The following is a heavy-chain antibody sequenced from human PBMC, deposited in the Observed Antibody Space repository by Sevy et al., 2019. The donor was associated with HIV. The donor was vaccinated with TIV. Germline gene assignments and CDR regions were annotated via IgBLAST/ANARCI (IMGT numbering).Heavy chain of an antibody. CDR1: GFTISDYF. V-gene: IGHV3-11*01. CDR2: ISSRGDTI. Sequence: GGSLRLSCAAAGFTISDYFMTWTRQAPGKGLEWVSYISSRGDTIYYADSVKGRFTSSRDNARNSLYLQMNSLRAEDTAVYYCGRDHVKDGDLGDYYYSAMDVWGQGTTVTVSS. CDR3: GRDHVKDGDLGDYYYSAMDV. D-gene: IGHD4-17*01. J-gene: IGHJ6*02.